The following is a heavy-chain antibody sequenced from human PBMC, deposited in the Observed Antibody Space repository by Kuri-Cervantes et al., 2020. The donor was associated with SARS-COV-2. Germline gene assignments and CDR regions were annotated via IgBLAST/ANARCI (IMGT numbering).Heavy chain of an antibody. CDR1: GFPFSTYG. V-gene: IGHV3-30*18. CDR2: ISYDGSNK. J-gene: IGHJ6*02. Sequence: GESLKISCAASGFPFSTYGMHWVRQPPGKGLEWVAVISYDGSNKYYVDSVKGRFTISRDSSKNTLYLQMNSLRAEDTAVYYCAKAGHCSSTSCYIYYYYGMDVWGQGTTVTVSS. CDR3: AKAGHCSSTSCYIYYYYGMDV. D-gene: IGHD2-2*02.